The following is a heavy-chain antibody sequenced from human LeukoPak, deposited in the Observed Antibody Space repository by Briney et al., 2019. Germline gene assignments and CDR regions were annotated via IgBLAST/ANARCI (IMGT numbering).Heavy chain of an antibody. V-gene: IGHV3-13*04. Sequence: GGSLRLSCAGSGFTFSSYDIHWVRQVTGKGLEWVSSIDTAGGTYYPGSVKGRSTISRESGKNSVYLQMNNLRAGDTAVYFCAREKVGNAIRPFDYWGQGALVTVSS. J-gene: IGHJ4*02. D-gene: IGHD4-23*01. CDR3: AREKVGNAIRPFDY. CDR2: IDTAGGT. CDR1: GFTFSSYD.